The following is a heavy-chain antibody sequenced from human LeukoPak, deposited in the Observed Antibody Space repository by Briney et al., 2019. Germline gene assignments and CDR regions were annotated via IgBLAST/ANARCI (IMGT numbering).Heavy chain of an antibody. CDR3: AKTIRTYGDYHTLDY. Sequence: GRSLRLSCAASGFTFSSYAMHWVRQAPGKGLEWVAAISYDGNNKYDVDSVKGRFTISRDNSKNTLYLQMNSLRPEDSATYYCAKTIRTYGDYHTLDYWGQGTLVTVSS. CDR1: GFTFSSYA. V-gene: IGHV3-30*04. CDR2: ISYDGNNK. D-gene: IGHD4-17*01. J-gene: IGHJ4*02.